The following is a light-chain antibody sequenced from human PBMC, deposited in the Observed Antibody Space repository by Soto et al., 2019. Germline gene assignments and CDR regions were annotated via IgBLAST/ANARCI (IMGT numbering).Light chain of an antibody. CDR1: QSIQTW. Sequence: DIQMTQSPSTLSASVGDRVTISCRASQSIQTWLAWYQQRPGKAPNPLIFDASDLASGVSSRFSGSGSGAEFTLTISGLQADDFATYYCQQYESYPYSFGRGTRLEIK. CDR3: QQYESYPYS. CDR2: DAS. V-gene: IGKV1-5*01. J-gene: IGKJ2*01.